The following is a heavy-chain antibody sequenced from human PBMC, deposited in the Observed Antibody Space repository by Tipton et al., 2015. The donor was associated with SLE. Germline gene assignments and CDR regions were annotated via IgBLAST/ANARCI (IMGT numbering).Heavy chain of an antibody. CDR1: GDSISGSY. J-gene: IGHJ3*02. Sequence: TLSLTCSVSGDSISGSYWSWIRQPPGKGLEWIGYIYYNGDTNYTPSLRSRVTISVDMSKNQFSLKLSSVTAADTAVYYCARGGWQLVTYAFDIWGQGTTVTVSS. CDR3: ARGGWQLVTYAFDI. V-gene: IGHV4-59*12. CDR2: IYYNGDT. D-gene: IGHD6-13*01.